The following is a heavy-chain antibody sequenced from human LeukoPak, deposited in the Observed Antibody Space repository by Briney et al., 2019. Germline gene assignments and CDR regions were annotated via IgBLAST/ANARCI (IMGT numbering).Heavy chain of an antibody. CDR3: ARVDVVVVAATNYYYMDV. D-gene: IGHD2-15*01. V-gene: IGHV3-21*01. CDR1: GFTFSSHS. J-gene: IGHJ6*03. Sequence: GGSLRLSCAASGFTFSSHSMNWVRQAPGKGLEWVSSISSSSSYIYYADSVKGRFTISRDNAKNSLYLQMNSLRADTAVYYCARVDVVVVAATNYYYMDVWGKGTTVTVSS. CDR2: ISSSSSYI.